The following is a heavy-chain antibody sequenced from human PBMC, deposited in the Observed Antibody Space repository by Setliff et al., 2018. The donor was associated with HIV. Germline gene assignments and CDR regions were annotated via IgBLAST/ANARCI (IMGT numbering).Heavy chain of an antibody. Sequence: VKVSCKVSGYSFINNYMHWVQQAPGKGLEWMGLVDPGDGATIYAEKFQGRVTITADTSTDTAYLERSSLKSDDTAMYYCARNVPGIVPRRVGFDHWGQGTLVTVSS. CDR1: GYSFINNY. J-gene: IGHJ5*02. D-gene: IGHD1-26*01. CDR2: VDPGDGAT. V-gene: IGHV1-69-2*01. CDR3: ARNVPGIVPRRVGFDH.